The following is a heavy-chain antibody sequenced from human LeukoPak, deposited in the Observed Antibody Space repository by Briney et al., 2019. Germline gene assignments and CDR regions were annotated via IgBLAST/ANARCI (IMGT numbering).Heavy chain of an antibody. CDR1: GFTFTSFG. J-gene: IGHJ4*02. D-gene: IGHD3-10*01. CDR3: ARVTGSGSYPFDY. V-gene: IGHV1-69*04. CDR2: IIPILGIA. Sequence: GASVKVSCKASGFTFTSFGFSWVRQAPGQGLEWMGRIIPILGIANYAQKFQGRVTITADKSTSTAYMELSSLRSEDTAVYYCARVTGSGSYPFDYWGQGTLVTVSS.